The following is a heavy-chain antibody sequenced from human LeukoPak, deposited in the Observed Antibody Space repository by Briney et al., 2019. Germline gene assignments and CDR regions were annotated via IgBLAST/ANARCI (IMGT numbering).Heavy chain of an antibody. CDR2: ISYDGSNK. Sequence: GGSLRLSCAASGFTFSSYGMHWVRQAPGKGLEWVAVISYDGSNKYYADSVKGRFTISRDNSKNTLYVEMNSLRAEDTAVYYCAKGSRFATVTNEGNDYWGQGTLVTVSS. J-gene: IGHJ4*02. CDR3: AKGSRFATVTNEGNDY. D-gene: IGHD4-17*01. V-gene: IGHV3-30*18. CDR1: GFTFSSYG.